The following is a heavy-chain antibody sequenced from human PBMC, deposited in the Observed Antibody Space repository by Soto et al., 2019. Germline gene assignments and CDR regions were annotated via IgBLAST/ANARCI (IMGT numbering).Heavy chain of an antibody. J-gene: IGHJ3*02. CDR2: IYYSGSI. V-gene: IGHV4-59*01. Sequence: QVQLQESGPGLVKPSETLSLTCTVSGGSISSYYWSWIRQPPGKGLEWIGYIYYSGSINYNPSLKSRVTISVDTSKNQFSLKLSSVTAADTAVYYCARQQWLVLNAFDIWGQGTMVTVSS. CDR1: GGSISSYY. D-gene: IGHD6-19*01. CDR3: ARQQWLVLNAFDI.